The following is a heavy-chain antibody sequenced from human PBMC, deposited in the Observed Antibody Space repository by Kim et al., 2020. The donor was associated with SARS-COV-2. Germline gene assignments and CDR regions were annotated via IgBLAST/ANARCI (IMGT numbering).Heavy chain of an antibody. V-gene: IGHV3-9*01. CDR2: ISWNSGSI. D-gene: IGHD6-13*01. Sequence: GGSLRLSCAASGFTFGDYAMHWVRQAPGKGLEWVSGISWNSGSIGYADSVKGRFTISRDNAKNSLYLQMNSLRAEDTALYYCAKGGGSSSWPYYYYGMDVWGQGTTVTVSS. CDR1: GFTFGDYA. J-gene: IGHJ6*02. CDR3: AKGGGSSSWPYYYYGMDV.